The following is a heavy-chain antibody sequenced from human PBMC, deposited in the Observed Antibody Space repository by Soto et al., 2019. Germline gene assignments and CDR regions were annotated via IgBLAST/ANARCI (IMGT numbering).Heavy chain of an antibody. D-gene: IGHD1-26*01. J-gene: IGHJ4*02. CDR3: ARAYYGQHFDY. CDR2: IYYSGST. Sequence: SETLSLTCTVSGGSISSYYWSWIRQPPGKGLEWIGYIYYSGSTNYNPSLKSRVTMTRDTSISTAYMELSRLRSDDTAVYYCARAYYGQHFDYWGQGTLVTVSS. CDR1: GGSISSYY. V-gene: IGHV4-59*01.